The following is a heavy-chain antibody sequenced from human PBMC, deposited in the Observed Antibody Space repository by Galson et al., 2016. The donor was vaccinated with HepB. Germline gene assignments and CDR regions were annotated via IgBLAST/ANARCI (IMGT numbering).Heavy chain of an antibody. CDR2: IVVGSGDT. CDR1: GFTFSSSA. D-gene: IGHD2-21*01. CDR3: AADRYCGGNCYSSDAFDI. V-gene: IGHV1-58*01. Sequence: SVKVSCKASGFTFSSSAVQWVRQTRGQRLEWIGWIVVGSGDTNSAQKFQERVTITRDMSTSTAYMELSSLRSEDTAVYYCAADRYCGGNCYSSDAFDIWAKGQWSPSLQ. J-gene: IGHJ3*02.